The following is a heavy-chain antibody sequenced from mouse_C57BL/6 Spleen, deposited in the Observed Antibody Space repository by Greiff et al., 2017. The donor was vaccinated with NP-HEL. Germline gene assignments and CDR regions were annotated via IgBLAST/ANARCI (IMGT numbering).Heavy chain of an antibody. CDR3: GREVIYYRNPYWYFDV. Sequence: EVQGVESGGGLVKPGGSLKLSCAASGFTFSSYAMSWVRQTPEKRLEWVATISDGGSYTYYPDNVKGRFTISRDNAKNNLYLQMSHLKSEDTAMYYSGREVIYYRNPYWYFDVWGTRTTVTVSS. V-gene: IGHV5-4*01. CDR2: ISDGGSYT. D-gene: IGHD2-5*01. CDR1: GFTFSSYA. J-gene: IGHJ1*03.